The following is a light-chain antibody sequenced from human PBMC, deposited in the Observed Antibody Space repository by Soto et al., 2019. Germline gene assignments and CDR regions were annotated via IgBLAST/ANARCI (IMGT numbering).Light chain of an antibody. CDR3: QKYSSDPV. V-gene: IGKV1-27*01. Sequence: DIPMTQSPSSLSASVGDRVTITCRASQGINNYVAWYQQKPGKPPKLLIYAASTLQSGVPSRFSGSGSGTEFTLTINSLQPEDVSTYSCQKYSSDPVFGPGTKVDIK. CDR1: QGINNY. J-gene: IGKJ3*01. CDR2: AAS.